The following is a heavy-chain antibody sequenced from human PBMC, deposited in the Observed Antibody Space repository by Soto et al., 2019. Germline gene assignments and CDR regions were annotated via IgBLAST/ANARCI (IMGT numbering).Heavy chain of an antibody. Sequence: ASVKVSCKASGCTLTELSMHWVRQAPGKGLEWMGGFDPEDGETIYAQKFQGRVTMTEDTSTDTAYMELSSLRSEDTAVYYCATVGAGIVDYGGNSGDYWGQGTLVTVSS. J-gene: IGHJ4*02. D-gene: IGHD4-17*01. CDR2: FDPEDGET. CDR1: GCTLTELS. V-gene: IGHV1-24*01. CDR3: ATVGAGIVDYGGNSGDY.